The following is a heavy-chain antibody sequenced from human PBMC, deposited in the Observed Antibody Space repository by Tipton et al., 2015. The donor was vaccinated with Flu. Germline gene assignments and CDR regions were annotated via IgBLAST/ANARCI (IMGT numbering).Heavy chain of an antibody. CDR1: GGSISSSSYY. D-gene: IGHD2-15*01. Sequence: TLSLTCTVSGGSISSSSYYWGWIRQPPGKGLEWIGSIYYSGSTYYNPSLKSRATISEDTSKNQFSLKLSSVTAADTAVYYCARPRPHCSGGSCYSEYYFDYWGQGTLVTVSS. CDR2: IYYSGST. CDR3: ARPRPHCSGGSCYSEYYFDY. V-gene: IGHV4-39*01. J-gene: IGHJ4*02.